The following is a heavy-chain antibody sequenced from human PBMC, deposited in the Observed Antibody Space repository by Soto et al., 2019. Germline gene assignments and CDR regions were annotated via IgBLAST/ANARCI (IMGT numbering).Heavy chain of an antibody. CDR1: GGSISSGDYY. CDR3: VRVTMIVVVRPNTFEF. CDR2: IYDSGST. J-gene: IGHJ4*02. D-gene: IGHD3-22*01. V-gene: IGHV4-30-4*01. Sequence: QVQLQESGPGLVKPSQTLSLTCTVSGGSISSGDYYWSWIRQPPGKGLEWIGYIYDSGSTYYNPSLNSRDTIVVGPSKSQDSLKLSSVTAADTAMYYWVRVTMIVVVRPNTFEFWGQGTLVTVSS.